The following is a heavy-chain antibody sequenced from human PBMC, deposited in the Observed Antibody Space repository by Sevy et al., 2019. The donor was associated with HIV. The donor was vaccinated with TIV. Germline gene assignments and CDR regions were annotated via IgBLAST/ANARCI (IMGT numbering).Heavy chain of an antibody. CDR1: GFTFSSYA. CDR3: AKWAVRGAYYYYYGMDV. J-gene: IGHJ6*02. CDR2: ISGSGGST. Sequence: GGSLRLSCAASGFTFSSYAMSWVRQAPGKGLEWVSAISGSGGSTYYADSVKGRFTISRDNSKNTLYLQMNSLRAEDTAVYYCAKWAVRGAYYYYYGMDVWGQRTTVTVSS. V-gene: IGHV3-23*01. D-gene: IGHD3-10*01.